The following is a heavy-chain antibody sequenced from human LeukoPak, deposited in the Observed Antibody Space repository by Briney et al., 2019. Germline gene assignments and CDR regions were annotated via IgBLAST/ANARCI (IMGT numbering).Heavy chain of an antibody. D-gene: IGHD2-21*01. CDR2: ISDRGDST. CDR3: AKGRWGLTINNFDL. CDR1: GFSLTTYA. Sequence: GGSLRLSCAASGFSLTTYAMGWVRQAPGKGLEWVSVISDRGDSTYYADSVKGRFTISRDSSKNTLYLQMNSLRGEDTALYCCAKGRWGLTINNFDLWGQGTMVTVSS. V-gene: IGHV3-23*01. J-gene: IGHJ3*01.